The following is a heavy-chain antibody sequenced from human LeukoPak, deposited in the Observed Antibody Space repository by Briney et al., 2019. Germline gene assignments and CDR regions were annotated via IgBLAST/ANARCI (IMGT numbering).Heavy chain of an antibody. V-gene: IGHV1-69*06. Sequence: ASVKVSCKASGGTFSSYAISWVRQAPGQGLEWMGGIIPIFGTANYAQKFQGRVTITADKSTSTAYMELSSLRSEDTAVYYCARGLSITMTPASDYYYYMDVWGKGTTVTVSS. CDR3: ARGLSITMTPASDYYYYMDV. CDR2: IIPIFGTA. J-gene: IGHJ6*03. CDR1: GGTFSSYA. D-gene: IGHD3-22*01.